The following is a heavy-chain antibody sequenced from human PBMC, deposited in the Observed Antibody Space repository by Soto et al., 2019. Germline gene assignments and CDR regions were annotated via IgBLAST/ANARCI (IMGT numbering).Heavy chain of an antibody. CDR2: IYSSGST. D-gene: IGHD1-1*01. CDR1: GGSVSSGSYY. Sequence: SETLSLTCTVSGGSVSSGSYYWSWIRQPPGKGLEWIGYIYSSGSTSYNPSLKSRVTISVDTSKNQFSLKLSSVTAADTAVYYCARLATRYYFDYWGQGTLVTVSS. J-gene: IGHJ4*02. CDR3: ARLATRYYFDY. V-gene: IGHV4-61*01.